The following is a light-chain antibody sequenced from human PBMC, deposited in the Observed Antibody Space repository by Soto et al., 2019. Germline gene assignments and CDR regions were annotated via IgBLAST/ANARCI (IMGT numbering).Light chain of an antibody. CDR2: NVS. Sequence: QSALTQPASLSGSPGQSITISCTGTSSDVGGYNYVAWYQQLPDKAPKLLIYNVSYRPSGVSIRFSGSKSANTASLTISGLLAEDEADYYCTSYTDIYTYVFGTGTKLTVL. CDR1: SSDVGGYNY. CDR3: TSYTDIYTYV. V-gene: IGLV2-14*01. J-gene: IGLJ1*01.